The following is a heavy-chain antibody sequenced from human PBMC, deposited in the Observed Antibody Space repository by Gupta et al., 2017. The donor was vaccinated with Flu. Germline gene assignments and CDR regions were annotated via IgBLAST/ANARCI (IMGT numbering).Heavy chain of an antibody. D-gene: IGHD2/OR15-2a*01. J-gene: IGHJ4*02. CDR2: IRSAFDGETT. V-gene: IGHV3-15*01. Sequence: EGQLVESGGGLVKPGGSLRLSCAASGFQFTTAWMSWVRQAPGKGREWVGRIRSAFDGETTKYAAPVMGRFTISRNENTLFLRMTGLKTEDTAVYYCARDKTFYGSAPYFDNWGQGTLVTVSS. CDR3: ARDKTFYGSAPYFDN. CDR1: GFQFTTAW.